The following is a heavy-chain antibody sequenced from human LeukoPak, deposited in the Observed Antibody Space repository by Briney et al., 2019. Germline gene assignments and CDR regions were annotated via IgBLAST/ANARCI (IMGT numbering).Heavy chain of an antibody. Sequence: GGSLRLSCAASGFMFSTYWMTWVRQAPGKGLEWVANIKRDGSVKNYVDSVKGRFTISRDNAKNSLYLQMSSLRAEDTAVYYCARDLITIFGVVILGGPWGQGTLVTVSS. CDR1: GFMFSTYW. CDR3: ARDLITIFGVVILGGP. V-gene: IGHV3-7*01. CDR2: IKRDGSVK. D-gene: IGHD3-3*01. J-gene: IGHJ5*02.